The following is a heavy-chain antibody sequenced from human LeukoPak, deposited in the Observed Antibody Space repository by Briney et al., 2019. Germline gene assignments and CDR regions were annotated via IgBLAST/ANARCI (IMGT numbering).Heavy chain of an antibody. J-gene: IGHJ4*02. CDR2: ISSSSSYI. CDR3: ARAGYNYGYDFSY. CDR1: GFIFSGYG. Sequence: GGSLRLSCAASGFIFSGYGMNWVRQAPGKGLEWVSSISSSSSYIYYGDSVKGRFTISRDNARNSLYLQMNSLRAEDTAVYYCARAGYNYGYDFSYWGQGTLVTVSS. D-gene: IGHD5-18*01. V-gene: IGHV3-21*01.